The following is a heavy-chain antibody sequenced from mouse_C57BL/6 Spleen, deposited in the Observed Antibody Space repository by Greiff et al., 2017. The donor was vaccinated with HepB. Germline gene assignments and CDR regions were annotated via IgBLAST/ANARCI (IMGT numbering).Heavy chain of an antibody. J-gene: IGHJ2*01. CDR1: GYSITSGYY. V-gene: IGHV3-6*01. CDR2: ISYDVRN. Sequence: EVKLQESGPGLVKPSQSLSLTCSVTGYSITSGYYCNWIRQFPGTKLEWMGYISYDVRNNYNPSLKRRISIPRDTTKNQFFLKLKSVPTEDIATYYSAEVGRGLDYWGHGTTLQVSS. D-gene: IGHD1-3*01. CDR3: AEVGRGLDY.